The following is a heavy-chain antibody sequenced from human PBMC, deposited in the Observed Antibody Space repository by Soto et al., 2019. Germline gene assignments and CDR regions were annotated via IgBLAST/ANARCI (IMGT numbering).Heavy chain of an antibody. CDR3: AAAYYDILTGYPWVPDAFDI. J-gene: IGHJ3*02. CDR1: GFTYTSSA. D-gene: IGHD3-9*01. CDR2: IVVGSGNT. V-gene: IGHV1-58*01. Sequence: SVKVSCKASGFTYTSSAVQWVRQARGQRLEWIGWIVVGSGNTNYAQKFQERVTITRDMSTSTAYMELSSLRSEDTAVYYCAAAYYDILTGYPWVPDAFDIWGQGTMVTVSS.